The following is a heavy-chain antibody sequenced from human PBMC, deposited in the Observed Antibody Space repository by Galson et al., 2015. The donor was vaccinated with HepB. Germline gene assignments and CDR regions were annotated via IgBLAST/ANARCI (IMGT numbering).Heavy chain of an antibody. V-gene: IGHV3-48*02. Sequence: SLRLSCAASGFTFSIYSMNWVRQAPGKGLEWVSYMTSDMKTIYYADSVKGRFTISRDNAGNSLYLHMNSLRDEDTAVYFCARSVRASFDSWGQGTLSPSPQ. CDR3: ARSVRASFDS. J-gene: IGHJ4*02. CDR2: MTSDMKTI. CDR1: GFTFSIYS.